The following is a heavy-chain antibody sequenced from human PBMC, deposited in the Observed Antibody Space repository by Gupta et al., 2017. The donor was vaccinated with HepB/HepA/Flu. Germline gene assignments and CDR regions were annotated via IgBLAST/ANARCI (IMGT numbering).Heavy chain of an antibody. D-gene: IGHD2-2*01. Sequence: QVQLQESGPGLVKPSQTLSLTCTVSGGSISSCGYYWSWIRQHPGKGLEWIGYIYYSGSTYYNPSLKSRVTISVDTSKNQFSLKLSSVTAADTAVYYCAREEGRYCSSTSCKTDAFDIWGQGTMVTVSS. CDR1: GGSISSCGYY. V-gene: IGHV4-31*03. CDR3: AREEGRYCSSTSCKTDAFDI. J-gene: IGHJ3*02. CDR2: IYYSGST.